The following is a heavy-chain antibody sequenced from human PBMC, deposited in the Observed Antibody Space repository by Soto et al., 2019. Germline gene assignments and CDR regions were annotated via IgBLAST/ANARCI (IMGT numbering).Heavy chain of an antibody. V-gene: IGHV4-61*08. J-gene: IGHJ5*02. D-gene: IGHD4-17*01. CDR1: GVSVNNGDYY. CDR3: ATWAHYGDYFNWFDP. Sequence: QVQLQESGPGLVKPSETLSLTCSVSGVSVNNGDYYWTWIRQPPGRGLEWLGFAYYRGSTNYNPSLKSRVTMSIDASKNQFSLRLNSVTAADTAIYYCATWAHYGDYFNWFDPWGQGTLVIVSS. CDR2: AYYRGST.